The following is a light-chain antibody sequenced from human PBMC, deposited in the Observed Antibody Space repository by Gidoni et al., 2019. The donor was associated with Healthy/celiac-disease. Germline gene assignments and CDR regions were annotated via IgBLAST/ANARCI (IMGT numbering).Light chain of an antibody. J-gene: IGKJ3*01. Sequence: EIAFTQSPGTLSLSPGERAPLPCRASQSVSSSYLAWYQQKPGQAPRLLIYGAAGRATGIPDRFSGSGSGTDFTLTISRLEPEDVAVYYCQQYGSSPGTFGPGTKVEIK. V-gene: IGKV3-20*01. CDR3: QQYGSSPGT. CDR1: QSVSSSY. CDR2: GAA.